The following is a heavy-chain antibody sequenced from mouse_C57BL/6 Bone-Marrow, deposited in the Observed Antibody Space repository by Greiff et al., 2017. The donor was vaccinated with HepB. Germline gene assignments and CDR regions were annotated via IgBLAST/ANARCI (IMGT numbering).Heavy chain of an antibody. CDR3: AREDDGNYVAY. CDR1: GFTFSDYY. D-gene: IGHD2-3*01. V-gene: IGHV5-16*01. Sequence: EVKVVESEGGLVQPGSSMKLSCTASGFTFSDYYMAWVRQVPEKGLEWVANINYDGSSTYYLDPLKSRFIISRDNAKNILYLQMSSLKSEDTATYYCAREDDGNYVAYWGQGTLVTVSA. J-gene: IGHJ3*01. CDR2: INYDGSST.